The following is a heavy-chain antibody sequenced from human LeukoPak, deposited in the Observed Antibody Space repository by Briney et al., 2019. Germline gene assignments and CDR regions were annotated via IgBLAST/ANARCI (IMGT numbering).Heavy chain of an antibody. CDR2: ISSSSSYI. J-gene: IGHJ4*02. CDR3: ARDSPYGTAGY. D-gene: IGHD2-8*02. CDR1: GFTFSGAA. Sequence: GGSLRLSCATSGFTFSGAAMNWVRQAPGKGLEWVSSISSSSSYIYYADSVKGRFTISRDNTKNSLYLQMNSLRAEDTAVYYCARDSPYGTAGYWGQGTLVTVSS. V-gene: IGHV3-21*01.